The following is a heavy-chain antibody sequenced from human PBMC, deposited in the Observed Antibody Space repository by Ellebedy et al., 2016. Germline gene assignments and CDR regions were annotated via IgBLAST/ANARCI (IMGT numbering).Heavy chain of an antibody. V-gene: IGHV4-39*01. Sequence: SETLSLTXTVSGGSFRTSSYYWGWIRQPPGKGLEWIGSIYYSGSTYYNPSLKSRVTISEDTSKNQFSLKLSSVTAADTAVYYCARSTGGHYGSGTLFDYWGQGTLVTVSS. J-gene: IGHJ4*02. CDR2: IYYSGST. CDR1: GGSFRTSSYY. D-gene: IGHD3-10*01. CDR3: ARSTGGHYGSGTLFDY.